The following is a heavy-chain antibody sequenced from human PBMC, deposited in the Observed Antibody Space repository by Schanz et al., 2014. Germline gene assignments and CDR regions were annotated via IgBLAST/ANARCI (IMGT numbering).Heavy chain of an antibody. J-gene: IGHJ4*02. D-gene: IGHD2-21*01. Sequence: DVQLVEYGGGLVQPGESLRLSCAASGFTFSAYWMAWVRQAPGKGLEWVSGISGSGGSTHDADSVKGRFTISRDNSKNTLYLQMNTLRAEDTAVYYCAREDCSATSCYFRYWGQGTLVTVSS. CDR1: GFTFSAYW. V-gene: IGHV3-23*04. CDR2: ISGSGGST. CDR3: AREDCSATSCYFRY.